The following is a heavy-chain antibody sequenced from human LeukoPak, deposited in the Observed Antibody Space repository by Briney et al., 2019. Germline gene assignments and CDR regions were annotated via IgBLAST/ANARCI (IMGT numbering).Heavy chain of an antibody. V-gene: IGHV3-30*02. J-gene: IGHJ3*02. CDR1: GFTFSSYG. D-gene: IGHD2-21*01. Sequence: GGSMRLSCAASGFTFSSYGMHWVRQAPGKGLEWVAFIRYDGSNKYYADSVKGRFTISRDNAKNTLYLQMNSLRVEDTAVYYCARRYGGYWASDIWGQGTMVTVSS. CDR3: ARRYGGYWASDI. CDR2: IRYDGSNK.